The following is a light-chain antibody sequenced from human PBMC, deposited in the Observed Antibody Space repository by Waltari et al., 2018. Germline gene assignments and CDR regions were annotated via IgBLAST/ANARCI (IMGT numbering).Light chain of an antibody. CDR1: SSNIGRNT. J-gene: IGLJ3*02. V-gene: IGLV1-44*01. Sequence: QFVLTQPPSASETPGQRVTISCAGSSSNIGRNTVNWFQQLPGTAPKLLLYTNSQRPSGVPDRFSGSKSGTSASLAIGGLQSEDEADYYCAAWDDTLNAWVFGGGTKVTVL. CDR3: AAWDDTLNAWV. CDR2: TNS.